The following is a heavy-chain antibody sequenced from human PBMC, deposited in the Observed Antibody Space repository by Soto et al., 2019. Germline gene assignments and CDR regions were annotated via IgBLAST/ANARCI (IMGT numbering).Heavy chain of an antibody. CDR2: ISWNSGSI. D-gene: IGHD6-13*01. Sequence: GGSLRLSCAASGFTFDYYAMHWVRQAPGKGLEWVSGISWNSGSIGYADSVKGRFTISRDNAKNSLYLQMNSLRAEDTALYYCAKDRWAYSSSWDYFDYWGQGTLVTVSS. J-gene: IGHJ4*02. CDR3: AKDRWAYSSSWDYFDY. V-gene: IGHV3-9*01. CDR1: GFTFDYYA.